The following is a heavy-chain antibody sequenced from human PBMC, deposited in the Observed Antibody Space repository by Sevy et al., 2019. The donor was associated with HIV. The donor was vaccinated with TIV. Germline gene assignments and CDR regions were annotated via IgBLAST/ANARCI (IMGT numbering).Heavy chain of an antibody. Sequence: GGSLRLSCAASGFTFSSYAMHWVRQAPGKGLGWVAVISYDGSNKYYADSVKGRFTISRDNSKNTLYLQMNSLRAEDTAVYYCAREGGYCSSTSCYTAFGYWGQGTLVTVSS. CDR1: GFTFSSYA. V-gene: IGHV3-30*04. D-gene: IGHD2-2*02. CDR2: ISYDGSNK. J-gene: IGHJ4*02. CDR3: AREGGYCSSTSCYTAFGY.